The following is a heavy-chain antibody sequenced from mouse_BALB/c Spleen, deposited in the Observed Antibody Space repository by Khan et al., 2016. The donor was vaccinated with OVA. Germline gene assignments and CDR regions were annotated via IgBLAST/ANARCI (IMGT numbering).Heavy chain of an antibody. CDR1: GYTFINYW. CDR2: INPSTGYT. CDR3: ARRGLRWDFDY. V-gene: IGHV1-7*01. D-gene: IGHD1-1*01. J-gene: IGHJ2*01. Sequence: VQGVESGAELAKPGASVKMSCKASGYTFINYWILWIKQRPGQGLEWIGYINPSTGYTEYNQNFKDKATLTADISSSTAYMQLSSLTSEESAVYYCARRGLRWDFDYWGQGTTLTVSS.